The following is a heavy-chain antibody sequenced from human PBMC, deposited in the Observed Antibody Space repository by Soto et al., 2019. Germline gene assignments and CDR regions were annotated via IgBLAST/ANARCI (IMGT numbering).Heavy chain of an antibody. V-gene: IGHV3-74*03. CDR2: LSSDGFGT. Sequence: GWSLRLSCAASGFTLSAYWMHWVRQAPGRGLEWVSRLSSDGFGTAYADSVKGRFHISRDNARNTLFLQMNGLRAEDTAVYYCARDLGGPEYWGRGTLVTVSS. CDR1: GFTLSAYW. D-gene: IGHD3-16*01. CDR3: ARDLGGPEY. J-gene: IGHJ4*02.